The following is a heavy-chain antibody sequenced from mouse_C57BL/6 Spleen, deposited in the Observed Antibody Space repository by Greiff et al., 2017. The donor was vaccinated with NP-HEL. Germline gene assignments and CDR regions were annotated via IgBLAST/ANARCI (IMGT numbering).Heavy chain of an antibody. Sequence: VQLQQPGAELVKPGASVKMSCKASGYTFTSYWITWVKQRPGQGLEWIGDIYPGSGSTNYNEKFKSKATLTVDTSSSTAYMQLSSLTSEDSAVDYCAREGLRRLAMDYWGQGTSVTVSS. D-gene: IGHD2-4*01. CDR2: IYPGSGST. J-gene: IGHJ4*01. V-gene: IGHV1-55*01. CDR3: AREGLRRLAMDY. CDR1: GYTFTSYW.